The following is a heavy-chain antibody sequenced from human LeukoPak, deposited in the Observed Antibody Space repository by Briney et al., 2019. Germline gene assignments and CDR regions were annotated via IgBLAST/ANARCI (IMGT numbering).Heavy chain of an antibody. D-gene: IGHD6-13*01. Sequence: GESLKISCKGSGYSFTSYWISWVRQMPGKGLEWMGRIDPSDSYTNYSPSLQGHVTISPDKSISTAYLQWSSLKASDTAMYYCARNVIAAAGTPLYYFDYWGQGTLVTGSS. CDR1: GYSFTSYW. CDR2: IDPSDSYT. V-gene: IGHV5-10-1*01. J-gene: IGHJ4*02. CDR3: ARNVIAAAGTPLYYFDY.